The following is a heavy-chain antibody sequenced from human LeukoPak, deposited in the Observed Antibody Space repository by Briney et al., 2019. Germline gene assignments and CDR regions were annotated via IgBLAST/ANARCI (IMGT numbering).Heavy chain of an antibody. V-gene: IGHV3-7*03. Sequence: GGSLRLSCAASGFTFSSFWMTWVRQAPGKGLEWVANIKQDGSEKYYVDSVKGRFTISRDNAKNSLYLRMNSLRAEDTAVYYCARDKLYYFDYWGQGTLVTVSS. D-gene: IGHD5-18*01. CDR1: GFTFSSFW. CDR3: ARDKLYYFDY. J-gene: IGHJ4*02. CDR2: IKQDGSEK.